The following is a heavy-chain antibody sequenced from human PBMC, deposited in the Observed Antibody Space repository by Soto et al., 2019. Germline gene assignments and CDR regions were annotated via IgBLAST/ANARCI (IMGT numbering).Heavy chain of an antibody. D-gene: IGHD3-22*01. V-gene: IGHV3-23*01. CDR2: ISGRGGNT. J-gene: IGHJ4*01. CDR1: WGTFSGLG. Sequence: WGSLRVLWGAVWGTFSGLGGSRVPQAPGNGLEWVSAISGRGGNTYYADSVKGRFTISRDNSKNTLFFQMNSLRVEDTAIYYCAKRDDSGGSRGAPFDYWGPGTLVTVSS. CDR3: AKRDDSGGSRGAPFDY.